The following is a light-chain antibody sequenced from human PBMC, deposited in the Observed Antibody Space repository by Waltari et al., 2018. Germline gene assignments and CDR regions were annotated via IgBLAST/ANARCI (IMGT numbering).Light chain of an antibody. CDR1: SSNIGSNT. Sequence: QSVLTQPPSASGTPGQRVTISCSGSSSNIGSNTVNWYQQLPGTAPKRLIYSNKQRPPGLPDRFSGSKSGTSASLAISGLQSEDEADYYCAAWDDSLNGRWVFGGGTKLTVL. CDR3: AAWDDSLNGRWV. J-gene: IGLJ3*02. V-gene: IGLV1-44*01. CDR2: SNK.